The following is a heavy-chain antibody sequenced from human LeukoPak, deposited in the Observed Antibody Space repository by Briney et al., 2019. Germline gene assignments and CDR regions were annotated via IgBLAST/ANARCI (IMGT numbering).Heavy chain of an antibody. D-gene: IGHD3-10*01. CDR3: ARDGYYGSGSYYTFDY. J-gene: IGHJ4*02. CDR2: ISYDGSNK. CDR1: GFTFSSYG. Sequence: GGSLRLSCAASGFTFSSYGMHWVRQAPGKGLEWVAVISYDGSNKYYADSVKGRFTISRDNSKNTLYLQMNSLRAEDTAVYYCARDGYYGSGSYYTFDYWGQGTLVTVSS. V-gene: IGHV3-30*03.